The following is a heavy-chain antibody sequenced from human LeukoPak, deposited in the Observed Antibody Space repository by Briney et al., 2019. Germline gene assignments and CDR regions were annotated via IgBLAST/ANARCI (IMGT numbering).Heavy chain of an antibody. V-gene: IGHV3-48*03. CDR1: GFTFSSYE. Sequence: QTGGSLRLSCAASGFTFSSYEMNWVRQAPGKGLEWVSYISSSGSTIYYADSVKGRFTISRDNAKNSLYLQMNSLRAEDTAVYYCARDVFLRGLLFPFQPHLIFDYWGQGTLVTVSS. J-gene: IGHJ4*02. CDR2: ISSSGSTI. CDR3: ARDVFLRGLLFPFQPHLIFDY. D-gene: IGHD2-21*01.